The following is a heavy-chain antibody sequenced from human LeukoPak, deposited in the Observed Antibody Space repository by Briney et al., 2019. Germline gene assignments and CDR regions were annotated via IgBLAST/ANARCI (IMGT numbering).Heavy chain of an antibody. CDR3: ARERGVWVDY. CDR1: GGSISSGSYY. CDR2: IYTSGST. J-gene: IGHJ4*02. D-gene: IGHD6-13*01. Sequence: SETLSLTCTVSGGSISSGSYYWSWIRQPAGKGLEWIGRIYTSGSTNYNPSLKSRVTMSVDTSKNQFSLKLSSVTAADTAVYYCARERGVWVDYWGQGTLVTVSS. V-gene: IGHV4-61*02.